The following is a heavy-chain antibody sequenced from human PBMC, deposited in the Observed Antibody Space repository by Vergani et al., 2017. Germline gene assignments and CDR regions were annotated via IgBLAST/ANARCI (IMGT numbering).Heavy chain of an antibody. D-gene: IGHD6-13*01. CDR2: ISSSGSTI. J-gene: IGHJ5*02. CDR3: ARDLYSSSWYDRGNWFDP. Sequence: QVQLVESGGGLVKPGGSLRLSCAASGFTFSDYYMSWIRQAPGKGLEWVSYISSSGSTIYYADSVKGRFTISRDNAKNSLYLQMNSLRAEDTAVYYCARDLYSSSWYDRGNWFDPWGQGTLVIVSS. CDR1: GFTFSDYY. V-gene: IGHV3-11*01.